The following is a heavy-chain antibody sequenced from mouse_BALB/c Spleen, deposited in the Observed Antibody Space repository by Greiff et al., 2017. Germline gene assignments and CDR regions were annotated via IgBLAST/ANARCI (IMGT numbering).Heavy chain of an antibody. CDR2: INPSNGGT. V-gene: IGHV1S81*02. D-gene: IGHD2-14*01. J-gene: IGHJ3*01. CDR1: GYTFTSYY. Sequence: VQLQQPGAELVKPGASVKLSCKASGYTFTSYYMYWVKQRPGQGLEWIGGINPSNGGTNFNEKFKSKATLTVDKSSSTAYMQLSSLTSEDSAVYYCTRNYRYDAVFAYWGQGTLVTVSA. CDR3: TRNYRYDAVFAY.